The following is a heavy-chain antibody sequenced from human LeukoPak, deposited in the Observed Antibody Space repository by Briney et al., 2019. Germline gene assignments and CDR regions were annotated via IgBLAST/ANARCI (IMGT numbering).Heavy chain of an antibody. V-gene: IGHV3-20*04. CDR1: GFTFDDYG. CDR3: ARVLRYDFWSAYYFDY. Sequence: PGGSLRLSCAASGFTFDDYGMTWVRQAPGKGLEWVSGINWNGGSTGYADSVKGRFTISRDNAKNSLSLQMNSLRAEDTALYYCARVLRYDFWSAYYFDYWGQGTLVTVSS. CDR2: INWNGGST. D-gene: IGHD3-3*01. J-gene: IGHJ4*02.